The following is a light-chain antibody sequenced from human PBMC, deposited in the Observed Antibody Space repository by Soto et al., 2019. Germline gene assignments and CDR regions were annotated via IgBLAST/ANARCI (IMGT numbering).Light chain of an antibody. J-gene: IGLJ3*02. Sequence: QSALTQPASMSGSPGQAITISCTGTSSDVGAYNFVSWYQQHPGKAPKLIIYEVNNRPSGVSDRFSGSKSGNTASLTISGLQAEDEADYYCSSYTNSNTLVFGGGTKLTVL. V-gene: IGLV2-14*01. CDR3: SSYTNSNTLV. CDR2: EVN. CDR1: SSDVGAYNF.